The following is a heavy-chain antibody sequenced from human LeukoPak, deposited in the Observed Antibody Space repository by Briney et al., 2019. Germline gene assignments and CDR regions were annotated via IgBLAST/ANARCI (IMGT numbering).Heavy chain of an antibody. D-gene: IGHD5-24*01. V-gene: IGHV1-18*01. CDR1: GYTFTSYG. J-gene: IGHJ4*02. Sequence: GASVKVSCKASGYTFTSYGISWVRQAPGQGLEWMGWISAYNGNTNYAQKLQGRVTMTTDTSTSTAYMELRSLRSDDTAVYYCAREASQSSVEMATITPFDYWGQGTLVTVSS. CDR3: AREASQSSVEMATITPFDY. CDR2: ISAYNGNT.